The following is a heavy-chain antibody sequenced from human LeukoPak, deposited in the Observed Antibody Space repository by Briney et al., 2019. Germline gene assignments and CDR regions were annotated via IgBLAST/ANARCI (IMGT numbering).Heavy chain of an antibody. CDR3: ARAAGDSPPYYYYMDV. J-gene: IGHJ6*03. Sequence: ASVKVSCKASGYTFTGYYMHWVRQAPGQGLEWMGWINPNSGGTNYAQKFQGRVTMTRDTSISTAYMELSRLRCDDTAVYYRARAAGDSPPYYYYMDVWGKGTTVTVSS. CDR1: GYTFTGYY. CDR2: INPNSGGT. D-gene: IGHD3-10*01. V-gene: IGHV1-2*02.